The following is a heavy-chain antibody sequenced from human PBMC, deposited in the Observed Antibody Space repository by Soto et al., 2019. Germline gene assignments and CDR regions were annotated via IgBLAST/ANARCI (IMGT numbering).Heavy chain of an antibody. J-gene: IGHJ6*02. Sequence: QVQVVQSGGEVKKPGASVKVSCKTSGYSFTTYGISWVRQAPGQGLEWMGWISAYNGNTNYAQKLQGRVTMTTDTPTSTAYMELRSLRSDDTAVYYCAREGPAPYYYYGMDVWGQGSTVTVSS. CDR2: ISAYNGNT. CDR1: GYSFTTYG. V-gene: IGHV1-18*01. CDR3: AREGPAPYYYYGMDV.